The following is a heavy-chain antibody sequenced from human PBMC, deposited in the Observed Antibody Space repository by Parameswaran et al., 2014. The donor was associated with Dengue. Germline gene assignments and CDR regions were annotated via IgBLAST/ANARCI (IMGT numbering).Heavy chain of an antibody. J-gene: IGHJ6*02. D-gene: IGHD3-9*01. CDR3: ARDRYYDLLTSRGYGMDV. Sequence: VRQAPGKGLEWASYISSSSSTVYYADSVKGRFTISRDNAKNSLYLQMNSLRDEDTAVYYCARDRYYDLLTSRGYGMDVWGQGTTVTVSS. V-gene: IGHV3-48*02. CDR2: ISSSSSTV.